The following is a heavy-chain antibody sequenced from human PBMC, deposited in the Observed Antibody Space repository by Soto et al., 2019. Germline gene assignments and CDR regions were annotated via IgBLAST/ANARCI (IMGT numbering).Heavy chain of an antibody. V-gene: IGHV2-5*02. CDR2: IYWDDDK. CDR3: AHIVVAGLGYYFDY. D-gene: IGHD6-19*01. Sequence: QITLKESGPTLVKPTQTLTLLCTLSGLSLSCSRIAVGWIRPPPGNALEWLALIYWDDDKRYSPFLKSRLTITKDTSKNQVVLTMSNMDPVDTARYYCAHIVVAGLGYYFDYWGQGTLVTVSS. CDR1: GLSLSCSRIA. J-gene: IGHJ4*02.